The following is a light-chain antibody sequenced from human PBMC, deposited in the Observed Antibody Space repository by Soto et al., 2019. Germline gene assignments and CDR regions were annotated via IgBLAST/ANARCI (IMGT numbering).Light chain of an antibody. CDR2: DSS. CDR3: QQYHTLFT. Sequence: DIQMTQSPSSLSASVGDRVTITCQASQDINDYLNWYQQKPGKAPQLLIYDSSNLETGVPSRFSGSGSGTDFTLTISSLQPEDVATFYCQQYHTLFTFGPGNKVDIK. CDR1: QDINDY. J-gene: IGKJ3*01. V-gene: IGKV1-33*01.